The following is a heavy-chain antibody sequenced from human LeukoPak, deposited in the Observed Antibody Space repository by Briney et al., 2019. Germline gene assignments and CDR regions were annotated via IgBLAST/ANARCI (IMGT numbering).Heavy chain of an antibody. Sequence: PGGSLRLSCAASGFTVSSNYMSWVRQAPGKGLEWVSVIYSGGSTYYADSVKGRFTISRDNSKNTLYLQMNSLRAEDTAVYYCARGTMLQLVPCLDYWGQGTLVTVSS. D-gene: IGHD6-13*01. CDR3: ARGTMLQLVPCLDY. CDR2: IYSGGST. V-gene: IGHV3-66*01. J-gene: IGHJ4*02. CDR1: GFTVSSNY.